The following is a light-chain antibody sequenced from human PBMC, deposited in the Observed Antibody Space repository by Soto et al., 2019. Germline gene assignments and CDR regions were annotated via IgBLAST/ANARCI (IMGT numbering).Light chain of an antibody. CDR1: QSVSSS. CDR3: QQYNKWPLT. V-gene: IGKV3-15*01. CDR2: SAS. Sequence: EIVLTQSPGTLSLSPGERATLSCRASQSVSSSQLAWYQQKPGHTPRLLIYSASIGATGTPARFSGSGSGSDFTLTISSLQSEDFAVYYCQQYNKWPLTFGPGTKVDIK. J-gene: IGKJ3*01.